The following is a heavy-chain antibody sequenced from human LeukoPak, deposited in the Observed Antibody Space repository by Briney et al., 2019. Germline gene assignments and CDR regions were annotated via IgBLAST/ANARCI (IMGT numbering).Heavy chain of an antibody. J-gene: IGHJ6*02. CDR2: INPDGNKK. CDR1: GLTFSSSW. Sequence: GSLRLSCAVSGLTFSSSWMDWVRQAPGKGLEWVASINPDGNKKYSADSVKGRFTISRDNAENTLFLQMNSLRPEDTAVYYCARGHAPAPRSAMDVWGQGTTVTVSS. CDR3: ARGHAPAPRSAMDV. V-gene: IGHV3-7*01.